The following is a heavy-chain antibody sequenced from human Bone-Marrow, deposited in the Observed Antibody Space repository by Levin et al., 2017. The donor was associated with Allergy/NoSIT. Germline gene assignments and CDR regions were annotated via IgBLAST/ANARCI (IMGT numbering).Heavy chain of an antibody. CDR1: GGSISSYY. V-gene: IGHV4-59*01. Sequence: SETLSLTCTVSGGSISSYYWSWIRQPPGKGLEWIGYIYYSGSTNYNPSLKSRVTISVDTSKNQFSLKLSSVTAADTAVYYCARVRSGYDWAWFDPWGQGTLVTVSS. CDR3: ARVRSGYDWAWFDP. D-gene: IGHD5-12*01. J-gene: IGHJ5*02. CDR2: IYYSGST.